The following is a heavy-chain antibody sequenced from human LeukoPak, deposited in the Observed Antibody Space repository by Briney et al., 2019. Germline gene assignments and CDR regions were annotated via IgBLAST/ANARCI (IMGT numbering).Heavy chain of an antibody. CDR3: ARGNGDYDEYFQH. J-gene: IGHJ1*01. D-gene: IGHD4-17*01. CDR2: ISYSGRT. V-gene: IGHV4-59*01. CDR1: GGSISTYY. Sequence: SETLSLTCTVSGGSISTYYWSWIRQPPGKGLEWIGCISYSGRTKYNPSLRSRVTMSVDTSKNQFSLKLSSVTAADAAVYYCARGNGDYDEYFQHWGQGTLVTVSS.